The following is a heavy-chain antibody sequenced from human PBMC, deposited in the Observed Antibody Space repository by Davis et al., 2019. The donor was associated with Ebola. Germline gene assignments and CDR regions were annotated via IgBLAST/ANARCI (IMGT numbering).Heavy chain of an antibody. CDR2: IYHCGST. J-gene: IGHJ5*02. CDR1: GGSISRGDYY. V-gene: IGHV4-30-2*01. CDR3: ARDHLFRFDP. D-gene: IGHD3-10*02. Sequence: LRLSCTVSGGSISRGDYYWSWIRQPPGKGLEWIGYIYHCGSTYYNPSLKSRVTISVDRSKNQFSLKLSSVTAADTAVYYCARDHLFRFDPWGQGTLVTVSS.